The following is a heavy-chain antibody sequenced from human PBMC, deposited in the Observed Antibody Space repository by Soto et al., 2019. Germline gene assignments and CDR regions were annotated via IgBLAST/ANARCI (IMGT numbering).Heavy chain of an antibody. V-gene: IGHV2-5*02. CDR3: VRFWSGLFFPRHRDAFDL. CDR1: GFSLTTSGVG. D-gene: IGHD3-3*01. Sequence: QITLKESGPPLVRPTQTLTLPCSLSGFSLTTSGVGVGWIRQPPGKALEFLALIYWDDDTRYRPSLRTRLTITQHTSKTLVVLTMTNVDPVHTATYYCVRFWSGLFFPRHRDAFDLWGQGTMVTVSS. J-gene: IGHJ3*01. CDR2: IYWDDDT.